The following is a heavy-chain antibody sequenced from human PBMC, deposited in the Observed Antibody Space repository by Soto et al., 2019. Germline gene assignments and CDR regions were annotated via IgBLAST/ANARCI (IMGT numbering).Heavy chain of an antibody. CDR3: AREVGSNSWSYYYGMDV. Sequence: QVQLVQSGAEVKKPGASVKVSCKASGYVFTNYFMHWVRQAPGQGLEWMGIINPNGGGTSYAQKCEGRVTMTRDSDTSTVYMDLSSLRSEDTALYFCAREVGSNSWSYYYGMDVWGQGTSVTVSS. V-gene: IGHV1-46*01. J-gene: IGHJ6*02. D-gene: IGHD6-13*01. CDR2: INPNGGGT. CDR1: GYVFTNYF.